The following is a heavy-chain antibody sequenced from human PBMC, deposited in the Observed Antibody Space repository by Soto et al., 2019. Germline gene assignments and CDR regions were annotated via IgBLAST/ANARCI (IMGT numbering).Heavy chain of an antibody. CDR3: ARSEQYYIAVAGTYYYYGMDV. D-gene: IGHD6-19*01. V-gene: IGHV3-30-3*01. CDR2: ISYDGSNK. Sequence: WGSLRLSCAASGFTFSSYAMHWVRQAPGKGLEWVAVISYDGSNKYYADSVKGRFTISRDNSKNTLYLQMNSLRAEDTAVYYCARSEQYYIAVAGTYYYYGMDVWGQGTTVTVSS. J-gene: IGHJ6*02. CDR1: GFTFSSYA.